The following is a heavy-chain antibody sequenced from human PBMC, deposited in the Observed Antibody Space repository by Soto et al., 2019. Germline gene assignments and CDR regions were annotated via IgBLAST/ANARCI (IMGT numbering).Heavy chain of an antibody. Sequence: ASVKVSCKACGYTFTSYAMHWVRQARGQRLEWMGWINAGNGNTKYSQKFQGRVTITRDTSASTAYMELSSLRSEDTAVYYCAFRGRYSNHYGMEVWGQATTVTVSS. J-gene: IGHJ6*02. CDR1: GYTFTSYA. CDR3: AFRGRYSNHYGMEV. V-gene: IGHV1-3*01. D-gene: IGHD6-13*01. CDR2: INAGNGNT.